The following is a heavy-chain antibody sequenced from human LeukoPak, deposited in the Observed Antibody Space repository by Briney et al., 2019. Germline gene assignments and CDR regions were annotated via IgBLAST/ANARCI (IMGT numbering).Heavy chain of an antibody. V-gene: IGHV3-48*03. D-gene: IGHD1-26*01. CDR3: ATLPLSGSLDL. CDR1: GFTFRSYE. Sequence: GGPLRLSCAASGFTFRSYEINWPRRAAGKGLEWVSSISSSGSTIYYADSVKGRFTISRDNAKKSLYLQMNSLRAEDTAVYYCATLPLSGSLDLWGQGTLVTVSS. CDR2: ISSSGSTI. J-gene: IGHJ5*02.